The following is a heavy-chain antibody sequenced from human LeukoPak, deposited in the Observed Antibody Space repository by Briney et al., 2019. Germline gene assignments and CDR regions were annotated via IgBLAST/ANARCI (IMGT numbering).Heavy chain of an antibody. CDR1: GGTFSSYA. CDR3: ARVFGDGYNLG. Sequence: GASVKVSFKASGGTFSSYAIIWVRQAPGQGLEWMGRISPILGIANYAQKFQGRVTITADKSTSTAYMELSSLRSEDTAVYYCARVFGDGYNLGWGQGTLVTVSS. CDR2: ISPILGIA. V-gene: IGHV1-69*04. J-gene: IGHJ4*02. D-gene: IGHD5-24*01.